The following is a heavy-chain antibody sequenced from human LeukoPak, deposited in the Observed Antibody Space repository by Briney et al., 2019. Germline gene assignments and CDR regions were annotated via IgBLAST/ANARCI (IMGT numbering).Heavy chain of an antibody. Sequence: GGSLRLSCAASGFTFSNSAMHWVRQTPGKGLEWVGVISYDGGGKYYADSVQGRFFISRDNSKITLYLQMISLRTEDTALYYCARDLGSGWFDPWGQGTLVTVSS. CDR2: ISYDGGGK. J-gene: IGHJ5*02. CDR1: GFTFSNSA. D-gene: IGHD5-12*01. CDR3: ARDLGSGWFDP. V-gene: IGHV3-30*04.